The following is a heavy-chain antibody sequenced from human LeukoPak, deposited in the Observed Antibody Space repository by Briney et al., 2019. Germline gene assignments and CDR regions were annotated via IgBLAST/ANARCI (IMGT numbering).Heavy chain of an antibody. CDR2: INPHSGGT. V-gene: IGHV1-2*02. J-gene: IGHJ4*02. CDR3: ARGYCSGGSCLDY. D-gene: IGHD2-15*01. CDR1: GYTFTGYY. Sequence: ASVKVSCKASGYTFTGYYMHWVRLAPGQGPEWMGWINPHSGGTKYAQKFQDRVTMTRDTSISTAYMEVSRLRSDDTAVYYCARGYCSGGSCLDYWGQGTLVTVSS.